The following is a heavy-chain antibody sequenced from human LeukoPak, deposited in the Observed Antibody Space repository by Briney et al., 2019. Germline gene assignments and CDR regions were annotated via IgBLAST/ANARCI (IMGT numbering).Heavy chain of an antibody. CDR1: GFTFSNG. J-gene: IGHJ3*01. V-gene: IGHV3-30*18. CDR3: AKDSDIAVAGSDDALDV. D-gene: IGHD6-19*01. CDR2: ISFDGSIE. Sequence: PGGSLRLSCAASGFTFSNGMHWVRQNPGKGLEWVALISFDGSIEYYADSVKGRFTISRDNSKNTLFLQMNSLRPEDTAVYYCAKDSDIAVAGSDDALDVWGQGTMVTVSS.